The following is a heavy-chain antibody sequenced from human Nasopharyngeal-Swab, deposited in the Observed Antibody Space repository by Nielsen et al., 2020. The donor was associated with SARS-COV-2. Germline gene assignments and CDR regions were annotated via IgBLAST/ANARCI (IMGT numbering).Heavy chain of an antibody. V-gene: IGHV1-18*01. Sequence: ASVKVSCKASSYTFTSYAISWVRQAPGQGLEWMGGIIPIFGTANYAQKLQGRVTMTTDTSTSTAYMELRSLRSDDTAVYYCARAVYCSGGSCYSWHYYYYYMDVWGKGTTVTVSS. CDR1: SYTFTSYA. D-gene: IGHD2-15*01. CDR3: ARAVYCSGGSCYSWHYYYYYMDV. CDR2: IIPIFGTA. J-gene: IGHJ6*03.